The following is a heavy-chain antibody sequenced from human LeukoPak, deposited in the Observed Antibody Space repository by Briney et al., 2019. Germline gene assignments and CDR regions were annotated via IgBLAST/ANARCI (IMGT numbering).Heavy chain of an antibody. CDR2: ISWNSGSI. V-gene: IGHV3-9*01. CDR1: GFTFDDYA. D-gene: IGHD6-19*01. J-gene: IGHJ6*02. CDR3: AKGTRLRQWPTSYYYYYGMDV. Sequence: PGGSLRLSCAASGFTFDDYAMHWVRQAPGKGLEWVSGISWNSGSIGYADSVKGRFTISRDNAKNSLYLQMNSLRAEDTALYYCAKGTRLRQWPTSYYYYYGMDVWGQGTTVTVSS.